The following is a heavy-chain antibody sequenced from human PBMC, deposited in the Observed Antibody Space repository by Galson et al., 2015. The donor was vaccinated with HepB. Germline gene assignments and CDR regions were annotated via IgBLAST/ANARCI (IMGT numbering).Heavy chain of an antibody. D-gene: IGHD5-24*01. CDR2: IKSKTFGGTT. Sequence: SLRLSCATSGFTFSNAWMNWVRQAPGKGLEWVGRIKSKTFGGTTDYAAHVKGRSTISRDDSKRTLYLEMNNLKTEDTGVFYCATGEDGHSHWGQGTLVTVSS. CDR1: GFTFSNAW. CDR3: ATGEDGHSH. J-gene: IGHJ4*02. V-gene: IGHV3-15*01.